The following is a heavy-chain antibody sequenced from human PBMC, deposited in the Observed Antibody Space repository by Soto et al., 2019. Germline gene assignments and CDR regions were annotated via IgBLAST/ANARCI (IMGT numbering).Heavy chain of an antibody. CDR1: GGTFSSYA. V-gene: IGHV1-69*06. D-gene: IGHD5-12*01. J-gene: IGHJ5*02. CDR2: IIPIFGTA. CDR3: AREGGWLQLRWFDP. Sequence: QVQLVQSGAAVKKPGSSVKVSCKASGGTFSSYAISWVRQAPGQGLEWMGGIIPIFGTANYAQKFQGRVTITADTSTSTAYMELSSLRSEYTAVYYCAREGGWLQLRWFDPWGQGTLVPVSS.